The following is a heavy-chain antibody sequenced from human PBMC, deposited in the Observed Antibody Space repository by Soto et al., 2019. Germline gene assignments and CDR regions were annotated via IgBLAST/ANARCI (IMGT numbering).Heavy chain of an antibody. Sequence: SETLSLTCAVYGGSFSGYYWSWIRQPPGKGLEWIGEINHSGSTNYNPSLKSRVTISVDTSKNQFSLKLSSVTAADTAVYYCARALRIGQVRNWGQGTLVTVSS. CDR3: ARALRIGQVRN. CDR2: INHSGST. V-gene: IGHV4-34*01. J-gene: IGHJ4*02. CDR1: GGSFSGYY. D-gene: IGHD2-15*01.